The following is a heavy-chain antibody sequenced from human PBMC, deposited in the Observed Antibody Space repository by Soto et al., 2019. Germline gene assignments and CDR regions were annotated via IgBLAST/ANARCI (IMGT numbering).Heavy chain of an antibody. CDR3: ARAPLGIIVAPDF. CDR2: INPSGGST. D-gene: IGHD3-22*01. J-gene: IGHJ4*02. Sequence: ASVKVSCKASGYTFTSYYMHWVRQAPGQGLEWMGIINPSGGSTSYAQKFQGRVTMTRDTSTSTVYMELSSLRSDDTAVYYCARAPLGIIVAPDFWGQGTLVTVSS. V-gene: IGHV1-46*01. CDR1: GYTFTSYY.